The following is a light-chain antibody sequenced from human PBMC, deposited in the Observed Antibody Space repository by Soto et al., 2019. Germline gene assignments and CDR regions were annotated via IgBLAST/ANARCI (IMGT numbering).Light chain of an antibody. J-gene: IGKJ1*01. CDR3: QQYGTSPRT. CDR1: QSVSSSY. CDR2: GAS. V-gene: IGKV3-20*01. Sequence: EIVLTQSPGTLSLSPGERATLSCRASQSVSSSYLAWYQQKPGQAPRLLIYGASNRATAIPDRFSGSGSGTDFTLSISRLEPEDFAVYYCQQYGTSPRTFGQGTKVDI.